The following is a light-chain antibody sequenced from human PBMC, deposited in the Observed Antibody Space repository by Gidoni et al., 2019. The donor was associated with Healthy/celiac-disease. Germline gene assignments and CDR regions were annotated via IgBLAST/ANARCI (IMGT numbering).Light chain of an antibody. Sequence: DIVITQSPSTLSGSPGERDTLSCRASQSVSSYLAWYQQKPGQAPRLLIYGASTRATGIPSRFSGSGSGTEFTLTISSLQSEDFAVYYCQQYNNWPLTFXGXTKVEIK. CDR1: QSVSSY. CDR2: GAS. CDR3: QQYNNWPLT. V-gene: IGKV3-15*01. J-gene: IGKJ4*01.